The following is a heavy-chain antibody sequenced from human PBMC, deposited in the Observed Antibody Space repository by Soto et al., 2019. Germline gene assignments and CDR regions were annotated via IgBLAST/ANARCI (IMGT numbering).Heavy chain of an antibody. CDR3: AKDLGGYFDY. J-gene: IGHJ4*02. CDR2: ISWNSGSI. CDR1: GFTFDDYA. V-gene: IGHV3-9*01. Sequence: PGGSLRRSCAASGFTFDDYAMHWVRQAPGKGLEWVSGISWNSGSIGYADSVKGRFTISRDNAKNSLYLQMNSLRAEDTALYYCAKDLGGYFDYWGQGTLVTVSS.